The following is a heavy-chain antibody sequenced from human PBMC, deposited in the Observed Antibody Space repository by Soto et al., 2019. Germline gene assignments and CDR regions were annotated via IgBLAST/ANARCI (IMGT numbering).Heavy chain of an antibody. Sequence: GGSLRLSCAASGFTFSSYGMHWVRQAPGKGLEWVAVISYDGSNKYYADSVKGRFTISRDNSKNTLDRQMNSLRAEDTAVYYCAKVLHYDFWSGYYFGSSGVVGGYYYYYGMDVWGQGTTVTVSS. CDR3: AKVLHYDFWSGYYFGSSGVVGGYYYYYGMDV. D-gene: IGHD3-3*01. V-gene: IGHV3-30*18. CDR1: GFTFSSYG. J-gene: IGHJ6*02. CDR2: ISYDGSNK.